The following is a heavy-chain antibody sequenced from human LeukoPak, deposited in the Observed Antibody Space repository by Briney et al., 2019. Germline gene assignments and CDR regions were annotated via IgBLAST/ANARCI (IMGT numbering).Heavy chain of an antibody. D-gene: IGHD5-24*01. CDR2: IYYSGNT. Sequence: SETLSLTCTVSGGSISSGGYYWGWIRQPPGKGLECVGNIYYSGNTYYNPSLKSRVTISVDTSNNQFSLRLSSVTAADTAVYYCARLRRWLQFNAFDIWGQGTLVTVSS. CDR1: GGSISSGGYY. CDR3: ARLRRWLQFNAFDI. V-gene: IGHV4-39*01. J-gene: IGHJ3*02.